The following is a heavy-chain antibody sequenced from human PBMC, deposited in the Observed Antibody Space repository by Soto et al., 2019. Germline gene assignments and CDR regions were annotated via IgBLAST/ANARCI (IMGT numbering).Heavy chain of an antibody. CDR3: ARLGGSGCPYYYYYGLDV. V-gene: IGHV5-51*01. CDR1: GYSFTSYW. CDR2: IYPGDSDT. Sequence: GESLKISCKCSGYSFTSYWIGWVRQMPGKGLEWMGIIYPGDSDTRYSPSFQGQVTISADKSISTAYLQWSSLKASDTAMYYCARLGGSGCPYYYYYGLDVWGQGTTVTVSS. J-gene: IGHJ6*02. D-gene: IGHD3-10*01.